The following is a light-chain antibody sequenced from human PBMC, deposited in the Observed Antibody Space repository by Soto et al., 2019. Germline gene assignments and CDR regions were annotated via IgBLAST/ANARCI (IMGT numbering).Light chain of an antibody. V-gene: IGLV1-44*01. CDR2: SIN. CDR1: YSNIGSNF. J-gene: IGLJ3*02. CDR3: SSWDDSLDGPV. Sequence: QSVLTQPPSASATPGQTVTISCSGRYSNIGSNFVSWYQRLPGTAPKLLIYSINQRPSGVPERFSGSKSGPSASLTISGIQCAYESDYFCSSWDDSLDGPVFFGGTTVTVL.